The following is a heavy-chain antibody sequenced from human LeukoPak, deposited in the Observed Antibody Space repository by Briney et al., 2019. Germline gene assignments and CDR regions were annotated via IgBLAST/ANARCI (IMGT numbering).Heavy chain of an antibody. CDR2: IIPILGIA. CDR1: GYTFTSYD. D-gene: IGHD3-22*01. J-gene: IGHJ4*02. Sequence: ASVKVSCKASGYTFTSYDINWVRQAPGQGLEWMGRIIPILGIANYAQKFQGRVPITADKSTSTAYMELSSLRSEDTAVYYCAREGYYDSSGYSDYWGQGTLVTVSS. V-gene: IGHV1-69*04. CDR3: AREGYYDSSGYSDY.